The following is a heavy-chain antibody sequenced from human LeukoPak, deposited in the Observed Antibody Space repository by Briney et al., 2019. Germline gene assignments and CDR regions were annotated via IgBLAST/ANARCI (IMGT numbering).Heavy chain of an antibody. V-gene: IGHV4-4*07. CDR3: ARRIGVAGHWYFDL. D-gene: IGHD6-19*01. CDR1: GGSMSSYY. Sequence: SETLSLTCTVSGGSMSSYYWSWIRQPAGKGLEWIGRVHISEPTSYNPSLKSRVTMSLDMSKNQFSLDLNSVTAADTAVYYCARRIGVAGHWYFDLWGRGALVTVSS. CDR2: VHISEPT. J-gene: IGHJ2*01.